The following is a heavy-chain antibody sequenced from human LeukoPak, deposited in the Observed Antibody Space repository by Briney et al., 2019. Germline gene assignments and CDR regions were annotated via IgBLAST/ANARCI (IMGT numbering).Heavy chain of an antibody. CDR1: GFTFSDYY. CDR2: ISSSSYT. J-gene: IGHJ5*01. D-gene: IGHD6-19*01. CDR3: ARANLYSSGWFDY. V-gene: IGHV3-11*06. Sequence: GGSLRLSCAASGFTFSDYYMSWIRRAPGKGLEWVSYISSSSYTNYADSVKGRFTISRDNAKNSLYLQMNSLRAEDTAVYYCARANLYSSGWFDYWGQGTLVTVSS.